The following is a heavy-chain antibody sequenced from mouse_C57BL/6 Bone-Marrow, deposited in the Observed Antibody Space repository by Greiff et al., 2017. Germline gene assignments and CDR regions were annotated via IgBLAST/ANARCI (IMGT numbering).Heavy chain of an antibody. V-gene: IGHV1-81*01. Sequence: VQLQQSGAELARPGASVKLSCKASGYTFTSYGISWVKQRTGQGLEWIGEISPRSGNTYYNEKFKGKDTLTADKSSSTAYMELRSLTSEDSAVYFCAREGAFITTVVSPFDYWGQGTTLTVSS. CDR1: GYTFTSYG. D-gene: IGHD1-1*01. CDR3: AREGAFITTVVSPFDY. J-gene: IGHJ2*01. CDR2: ISPRSGNT.